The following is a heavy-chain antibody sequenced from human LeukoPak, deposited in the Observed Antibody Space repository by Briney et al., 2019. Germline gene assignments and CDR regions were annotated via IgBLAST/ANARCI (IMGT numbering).Heavy chain of an antibody. CDR3: ARGISGGFDI. CDR1: GYTFTAYH. Sequence: ASMKVSCKPSGYTFTAYHMHWVRQAPGQGLEWMGRIIPNSSATNYAQSFQDRVTLTRDTSISTAYMELSRLRPDDTAVYFCARGISGGFDIWGQGTMVTVSS. D-gene: IGHD2-21*01. V-gene: IGHV1-2*06. CDR2: IIPNSSAT. J-gene: IGHJ3*02.